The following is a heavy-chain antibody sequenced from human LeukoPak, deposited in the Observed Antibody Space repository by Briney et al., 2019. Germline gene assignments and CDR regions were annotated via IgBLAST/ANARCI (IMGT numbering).Heavy chain of an antibody. Sequence: SQTLSLTCTVSGGSISSGSYYWSWIRQPAGKGLEWIGRIYTSGSTNYNPPLKSRVTISVDTSKNQFSLKLSSVTAADTAVYYCARDGYDSSGNYYYYMDVWGKGTTVTISS. CDR3: ARDGYDSSGNYYYYMDV. J-gene: IGHJ6*03. D-gene: IGHD3-22*01. CDR2: IYTSGST. V-gene: IGHV4-61*02. CDR1: GGSISSGSYY.